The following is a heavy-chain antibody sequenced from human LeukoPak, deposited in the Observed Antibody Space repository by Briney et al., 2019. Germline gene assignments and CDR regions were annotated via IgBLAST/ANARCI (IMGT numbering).Heavy chain of an antibody. Sequence: PGGSLRLSCAASGFTFSNYWMHWVRQVPGKGLVWVSRINDDGSATFYADSVKGRFTISRDNAKNTLFLQINSLRAEDTAVYYCARGRGVVVIPYCFDYWGQGTLVTVSS. CDR2: INDDGSAT. CDR1: GFTFSNYW. V-gene: IGHV3-74*01. CDR3: ARGRGVVVIPYCFDY. D-gene: IGHD3-22*01. J-gene: IGHJ4*02.